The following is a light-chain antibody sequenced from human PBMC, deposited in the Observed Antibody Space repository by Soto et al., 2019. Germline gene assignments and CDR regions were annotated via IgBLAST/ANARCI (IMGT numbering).Light chain of an antibody. V-gene: IGLV2-14*01. CDR1: SSDVGSYSH. J-gene: IGLJ1*01. Sequence: QSALTQPASVSGSPGQSITIYCSGTSSDVGSYSHVAWYQQFPGKTPKLIIYEVTYRPSGVSHRFSASKSGNTASLTISGLQAGDAADYYCSSYTCSSTSDVFGTGTKLTVL. CDR3: SSYTCSSTSDV. CDR2: EVT.